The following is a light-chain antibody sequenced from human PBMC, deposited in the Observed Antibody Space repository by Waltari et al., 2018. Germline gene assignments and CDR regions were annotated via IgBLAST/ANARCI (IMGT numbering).Light chain of an antibody. CDR3: QQINSFPLT. V-gene: IGKV1-9*01. CDR2: AAS. Sequence: IQLTQPPSSLSASVGDRVSLTCRASQGISSFLAWYQQKPGKAPKLLIYAASTLQSGVPSRFSGSGSGTDFTLTISSLQPEDFATYYCQQINSFPLTFGGGTKVEI. J-gene: IGKJ4*01. CDR1: QGISSF.